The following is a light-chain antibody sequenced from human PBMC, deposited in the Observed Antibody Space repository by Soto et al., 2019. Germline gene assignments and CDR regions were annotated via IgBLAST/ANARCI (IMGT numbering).Light chain of an antibody. Sequence: DMQMTQSPSSLSASVGDRVSITCRSSQNISNYLHWYQQRPGKAPKLLIYAASNLRSGVPSRFSGSGSGTDFTLTISSLQSEDFATYYCQQSYSIPGLTFGPGTRVEIK. CDR3: QQSYSIPGLT. CDR1: QNISNY. CDR2: AAS. J-gene: IGKJ3*01. V-gene: IGKV1-39*01.